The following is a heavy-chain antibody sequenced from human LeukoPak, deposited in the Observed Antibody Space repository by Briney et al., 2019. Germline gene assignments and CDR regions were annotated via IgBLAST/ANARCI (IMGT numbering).Heavy chain of an antibody. D-gene: IGHD2-15*01. CDR3: ARGPHCSGGSCYSWAKYFQH. J-gene: IGHJ1*01. CDR2: INYSGST. Sequence: SQTLSLTCTVSGGSISSGGHYWSWIRQHPGKGLEWIGYINYSGSTYYNPSLKSRISISVGTSQNQFSLKLSSVTAADTAVYYCARGPHCSGGSCYSWAKYFQHWGQGTLVTVSS. CDR1: GGSISSGGHY. V-gene: IGHV4-31*03.